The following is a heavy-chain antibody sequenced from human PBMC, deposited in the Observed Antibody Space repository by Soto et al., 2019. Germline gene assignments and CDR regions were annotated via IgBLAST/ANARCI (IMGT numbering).Heavy chain of an antibody. J-gene: IGHJ6*03. CDR3: ARDVAVAVPYYYYYMDV. D-gene: IGHD6-19*01. CDR2: ISSSSSTI. V-gene: IGHV3-48*01. CDR1: GFTFSSYS. Sequence: EVQLVESGGGLVQPGGSLRLSCAASGFTFSSYSMNWVRQAPGKGLEWVSYISSSSSTIYYADSVKGRFTISRDNAKNSLYLQMYSLRAEDTAVYYCARDVAVAVPYYYYYMDVWGKGTTVTVSS.